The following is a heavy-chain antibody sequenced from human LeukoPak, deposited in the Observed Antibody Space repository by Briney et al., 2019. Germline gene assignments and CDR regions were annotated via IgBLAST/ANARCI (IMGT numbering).Heavy chain of an antibody. V-gene: IGHV1-2*02. D-gene: IGHD1-26*01. Sequence: ASVKVSCKASGYTFTGYYMHWVRQAPGQGLEWMGWINPNSGGTNYAQKFQGRVTMTRDTSISTAYMELSRLRSDDTAVYYCARGDIVGATPIDYWGQGTLVTVSS. CDR2: INPNSGGT. CDR3: ARGDIVGATPIDY. CDR1: GYTFTGYY. J-gene: IGHJ4*02.